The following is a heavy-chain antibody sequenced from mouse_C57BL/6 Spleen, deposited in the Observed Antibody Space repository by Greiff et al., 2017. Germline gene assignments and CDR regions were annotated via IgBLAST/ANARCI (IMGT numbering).Heavy chain of an antibody. CDR3: TRDWDDYDPWFAY. J-gene: IGHJ3*01. CDR2: SSSGGDYI. D-gene: IGHD2-4*01. CDR1: GFTFSSYA. V-gene: IGHV5-9-1*02. Sequence: EVKLVESGEGLVKPGGSLKLSCAASGFTFSSYAMSWVRQTPEKRLEWVAYSSSGGDYIYYADTVKGRFTIPRDTSRNTLYLQMRSLKSEDTAMCYCTRDWDDYDPWFAYWGQGTLVTVST.